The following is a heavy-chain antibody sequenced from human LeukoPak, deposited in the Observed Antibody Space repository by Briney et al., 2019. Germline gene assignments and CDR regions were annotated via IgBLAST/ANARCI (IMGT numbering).Heavy chain of an antibody. J-gene: IGHJ4*02. CDR1: GGSFSGYY. CDR3: ARGRITIFGVVGWNYFDY. Sequence: PSETLSLTCAVYGGSFSGYYWSWIRQPPEKGLEWIGEINHSGSTNYNPSLKSRVTISVDTSKNQFSLKLSSVTAADTAVYYCARGRITIFGVVGWNYFDYWGQGTLVTVSS. V-gene: IGHV4-34*01. CDR2: INHSGST. D-gene: IGHD3-3*01.